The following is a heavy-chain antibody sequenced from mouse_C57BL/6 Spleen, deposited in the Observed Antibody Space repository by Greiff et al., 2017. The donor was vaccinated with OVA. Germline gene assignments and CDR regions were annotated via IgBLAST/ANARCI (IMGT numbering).Heavy chain of an antibody. V-gene: IGHV7-3*01. CDR1: GFTFTDYY. D-gene: IGHD2-3*01. CDR2: IRNQANGSTT. J-gene: IGHJ1*03. CDR3: ARYDGYWYFDV. Sequence: EVMLVESGGGLVQPGGSLSLSCAASGFTFTDYYMSWVRQPPGKALEWLGFIRNQANGSTTEYSASVKGRFTISRDNSQSILYLQMNALRAEDSATYYCARYDGYWYFDVWGTGTTVTVSS.